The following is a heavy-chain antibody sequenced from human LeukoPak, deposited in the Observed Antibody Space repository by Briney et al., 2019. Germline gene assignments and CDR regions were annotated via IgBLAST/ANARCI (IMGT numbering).Heavy chain of an antibody. J-gene: IGHJ6*02. Sequence: TSETLSLTCTVSGGSISSYYWSWIRQPPGKGLEWIGYIYYSGSTNYNPSLKSRVTISVDTSKNQFSLKLSSVTAADTAVYYCARQVCSSTSCYPYYYYGMDVWGQGTTVTVSS. CDR2: IYYSGST. CDR1: GGSISSYY. CDR3: ARQVCSSTSCYPYYYYGMDV. V-gene: IGHV4-59*01. D-gene: IGHD2-2*01.